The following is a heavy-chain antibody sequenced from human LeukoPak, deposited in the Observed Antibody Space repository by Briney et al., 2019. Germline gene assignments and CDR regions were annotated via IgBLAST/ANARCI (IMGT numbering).Heavy chain of an antibody. CDR2: MNPNSGNT. CDR1: GYTFTSYD. Sequence: GASVKVSCKASGYTFTSYDINWVRQATGQGLEWMGWMNPNSGNTGYAQKFQGRVTMTRNTSISTACMELSSLRSEDTAVYYCAREVGGYSSSFTNWFDPWGQGTLVTVSS. V-gene: IGHV1-8*01. CDR3: AREVGGYSSSFTNWFDP. D-gene: IGHD6-6*01. J-gene: IGHJ5*02.